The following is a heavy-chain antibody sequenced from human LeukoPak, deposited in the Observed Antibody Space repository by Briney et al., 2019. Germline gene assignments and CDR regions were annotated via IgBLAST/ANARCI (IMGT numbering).Heavy chain of an antibody. CDR1: GYTFTGYY. CDR3: ARDRNTVGRLGAFDI. Sequence: ASVKVSCKASGYTFTGYYMRWVRQAPGQGLEWMGWINPNSGGTKYAQKFQGRVTMTRDTSISTAYMELSRLTSDDTAVYYCARDRNTVGRLGAFDIWGQGTMVTVSS. D-gene: IGHD1-26*01. J-gene: IGHJ3*02. CDR2: INPNSGGT. V-gene: IGHV1-2*02.